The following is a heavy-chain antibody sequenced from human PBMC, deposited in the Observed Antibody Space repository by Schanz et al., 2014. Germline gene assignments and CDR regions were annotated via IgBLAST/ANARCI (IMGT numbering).Heavy chain of an antibody. V-gene: IGHV3-23*04. J-gene: IGHJ4*02. CDR1: GFTFSSYA. CDR2: ISDSGSYT. Sequence: EVQLVESGGGLVQPGGSLRFSCAASGFTFSSYAMSWVRQAPGKGLEWVSSISDSGSYTGYADSVKSRFTISRDNSKNTVFLQMSSLRADDTALYYCAKDIGGAVAAPVYDSWGQGTLVTVSS. CDR3: AKDIGGAVAAPVYDS. D-gene: IGHD2-15*01.